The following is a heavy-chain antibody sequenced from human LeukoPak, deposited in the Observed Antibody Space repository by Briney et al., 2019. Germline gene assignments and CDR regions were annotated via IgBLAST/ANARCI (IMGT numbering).Heavy chain of an antibody. Sequence: PSQTLSLTCTVSGGSISSGDYYWSWIRQPPGKGLEWIGYIYYSGSTNYNPSLKSRVTISVDTSKNQFSLKLSSVTAADTAVYYCARGVVIIRSPYYMDVWGKGTTVTVSS. D-gene: IGHD3-3*01. CDR2: IYYSGST. J-gene: IGHJ6*03. CDR3: ARGVVIIRSPYYMDV. V-gene: IGHV4-30-4*08. CDR1: GGSISSGDYY.